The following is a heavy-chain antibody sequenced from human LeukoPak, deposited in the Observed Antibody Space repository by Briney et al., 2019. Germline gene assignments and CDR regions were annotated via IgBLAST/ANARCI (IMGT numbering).Heavy chain of an antibody. CDR1: GGTFSSYA. D-gene: IGHD3-22*01. J-gene: IGHJ5*02. CDR2: IIPILGIA. CDR3: ARDHYYDSSGYYYLRNWFDP. V-gene: IGHV1-69*04. Sequence: GASVKVSCKASGGTFSSYAISWVRQAPGQGLEWMGRIIPILGIANYAQKFQGRVTITADKSTSTAYMELSSLRSEDTAVYYCARDHYYDSSGYYYLRNWFDPWGQGTLVTVSS.